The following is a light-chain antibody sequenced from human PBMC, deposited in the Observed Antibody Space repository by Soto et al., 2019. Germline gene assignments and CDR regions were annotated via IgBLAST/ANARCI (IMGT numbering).Light chain of an antibody. Sequence: DIQMTQSPSSLSASVGDRVTITCRASQSISRYLNCYQQKPGKAPNLLIYAASSLQSGVPSRFSGSGSGTDFTLTISSLQPEDFATYYCQQSYSTSFGGGTKVEMK. CDR2: AAS. CDR3: QQSYSTS. CDR1: QSISRY. V-gene: IGKV1-39*01. J-gene: IGKJ4*01.